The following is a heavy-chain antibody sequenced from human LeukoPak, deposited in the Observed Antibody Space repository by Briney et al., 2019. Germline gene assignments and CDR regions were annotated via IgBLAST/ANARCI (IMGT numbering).Heavy chain of an antibody. CDR3: ARDRHVDIVATIGPFDY. J-gene: IGHJ4*02. CDR1: GFTFSSYA. V-gene: IGHV3-30*04. Sequence: GGSLRLSCAASGFTFSSYAMHWVRQASGKGLEWVAVISYDGSNKYYADSVKGRFTISRDNSKNTLYLQMNSLRAEDTAVYYCARDRHVDIVATIGPFDYWGQGTLVTVSS. CDR2: ISYDGSNK. D-gene: IGHD5-12*01.